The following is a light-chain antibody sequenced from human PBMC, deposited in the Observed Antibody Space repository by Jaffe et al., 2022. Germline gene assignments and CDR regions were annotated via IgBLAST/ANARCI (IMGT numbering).Light chain of an antibody. CDR3: GTWDSSLSAVV. CDR2: ETN. J-gene: IGLJ2*01. Sequence: QSVLTQPPSVSAAPGQKVTISCSGSSSNIGNNYVSWYQQIPGTAPKVLIYETNQRPSGIPDRFSGSKSGTSATLGITGLQTGDEADYYCGTWDSSLSAVVFGGGTKLTVL. V-gene: IGLV1-51*02. CDR1: SSNIGNNY.